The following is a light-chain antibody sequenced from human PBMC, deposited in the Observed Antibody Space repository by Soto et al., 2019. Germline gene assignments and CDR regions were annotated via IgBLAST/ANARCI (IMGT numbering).Light chain of an antibody. V-gene: IGKV1-39*01. J-gene: IGKJ1*01. CDR2: LTS. CDR3: QQSHKTPWT. Sequence: DIQMTQSPPSLSASGGDRVTITCRAGQTIGNLLNWYKQRPGKAPHLLIYLTSSLQTGVPSRFSGSGSGTEFTLTISSLQPEDFATYFCQQSHKTPWTFGQGTRVE. CDR1: QTIGNL.